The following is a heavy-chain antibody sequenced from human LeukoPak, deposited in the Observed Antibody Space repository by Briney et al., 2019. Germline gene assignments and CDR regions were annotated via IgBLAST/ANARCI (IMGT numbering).Heavy chain of an antibody. Sequence: PSETLSLTCTVSGYSIGSGYYWGWIRQPPGKGLEWIGDIFYSGSTNYNPSLKSRVTISVDTSKNQFSLRLSSVTAADTAVYYCARDGDGYNNPSWFDPWGQGTLVTVSS. CDR1: GYSIGSGYY. V-gene: IGHV4-61*01. J-gene: IGHJ5*02. D-gene: IGHD5-24*01. CDR3: ARDGDGYNNPSWFDP. CDR2: IFYSGST.